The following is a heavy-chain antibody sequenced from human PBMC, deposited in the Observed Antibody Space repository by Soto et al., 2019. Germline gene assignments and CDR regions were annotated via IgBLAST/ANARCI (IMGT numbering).Heavy chain of an antibody. J-gene: IGHJ4*02. CDR1: GFTFSSYA. Sequence: EVQLLESGGGLVQPGGSLRLSCAASGFTFSSYAMSWVRQAPGKGLEWVSAISGSGGSTYYADSVKGRFTISRDNSKNTLYLQMNSLRAEDTAVYYCANDLGYCSSTRCYGFYWGQGTLVTVSS. CDR3: ANDLGYCSSTRCYGFY. CDR2: ISGSGGST. V-gene: IGHV3-23*01. D-gene: IGHD2-2*01.